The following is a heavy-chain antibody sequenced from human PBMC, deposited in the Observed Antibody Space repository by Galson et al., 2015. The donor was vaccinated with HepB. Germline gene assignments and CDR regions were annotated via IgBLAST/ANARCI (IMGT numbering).Heavy chain of an antibody. D-gene: IGHD3-10*01. Sequence: LSLTCAVYGESFSGYYWSWIRQSPGKGLEWIGEINHSGRTNYNPPLKSRVTMSVDVSKNQFPLKLTSVTAADTAVYYCARERLLWFGELFAPRYFDHWGPGNLVTVSS. V-gene: IGHV4-34*01. CDR2: INHSGRT. CDR1: GESFSGYY. J-gene: IGHJ4*01. CDR3: ARERLLWFGELFAPRYFDH.